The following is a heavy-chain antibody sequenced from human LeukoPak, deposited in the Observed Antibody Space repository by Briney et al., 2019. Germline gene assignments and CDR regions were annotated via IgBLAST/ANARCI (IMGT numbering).Heavy chain of an antibody. CDR2: IWYDGSNK. CDR1: GFTFSSYG. J-gene: IGHJ5*02. CDR3: AKRVVVHNDNWFDP. D-gene: IGHD2-15*01. V-gene: IGHV3-33*06. Sequence: PGGSLRLSCAASGFTFSSYGMHWVRQAPGKGLEWVAVIWYDGSNKYYADSMKGRFTISRDNSKNTLYLQMNSLRAEDTAVYYCAKRVVVHNDNWFDPWGQGTLVTVSS.